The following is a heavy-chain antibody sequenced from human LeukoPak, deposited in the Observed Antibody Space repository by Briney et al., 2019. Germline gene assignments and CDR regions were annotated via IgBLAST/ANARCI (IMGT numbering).Heavy chain of an antibody. V-gene: IGHV4-59*01. J-gene: IGHJ4*02. Sequence: SETLSLTCTVSGGSISSYYWSWIRQPPGKGLEWIGYIYYSGSTNYNPSLKSRVTISVDTPKNQFSLKLSSVTAADTAVYYCARGGWVAAAGKTYYFDYWGQGTLVTVSS. CDR1: GGSISSYY. CDR2: IYYSGST. CDR3: ARGGWVAAAGKTYYFDY. D-gene: IGHD6-13*01.